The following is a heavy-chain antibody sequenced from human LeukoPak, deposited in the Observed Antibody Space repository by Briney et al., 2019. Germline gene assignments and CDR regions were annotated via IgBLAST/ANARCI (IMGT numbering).Heavy chain of an antibody. CDR2: IYYSGST. D-gene: IGHD3-22*01. J-gene: IGHJ3*02. V-gene: IGHV4-59*08. CDR1: GGSISSYY. CDR3: ARQRGYDSSGYCYAYDAFDI. Sequence: PSETLSLTCTVSGGSISSYYWSWIRQPPGKGLEWIGYIYYSGSTNYNPSLKSRVTISVDTSKNQFSLKLSSVTAADTAVYYCARQRGYDSSGYCYAYDAFDIWGQGTMVTVSS.